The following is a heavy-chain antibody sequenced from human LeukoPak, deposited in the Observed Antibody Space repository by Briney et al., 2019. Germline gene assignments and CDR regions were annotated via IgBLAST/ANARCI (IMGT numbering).Heavy chain of an antibody. CDR3: ARSTSSWAPYDAFDI. Sequence: ASVKVSCKASGYTFTGYYMHWVRQAPGQGLEWMGWINPNSGGTNYAQKFQGRVTMTRDTSISTAYMELSRLRSDDTAVYYCARSTSSWAPYDAFDIWGQGTMVTVSS. CDR2: INPNSGGT. D-gene: IGHD6-13*01. V-gene: IGHV1-2*02. J-gene: IGHJ3*02. CDR1: GYTFTGYY.